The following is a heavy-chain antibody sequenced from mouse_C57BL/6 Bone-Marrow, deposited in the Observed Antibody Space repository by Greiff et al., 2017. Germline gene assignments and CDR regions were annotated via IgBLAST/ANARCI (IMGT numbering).Heavy chain of an antibody. J-gene: IGHJ1*03. V-gene: IGHV5-17*01. CDR2: ISSGSSTI. Sequence: EVMLVESGGGLVKPGGSLKLSCAASGFTFSDYGMHWVRQAPEKGLEWVAYISSGSSTIYYADTVKGRFTISRDNAKNTLFLQMTSLRSEDTAMYYCERDYGSSGVYWYFDVWGTGTTVTVSS. D-gene: IGHD1-1*01. CDR1: GFTFSDYG. CDR3: ERDYGSSGVYWYFDV.